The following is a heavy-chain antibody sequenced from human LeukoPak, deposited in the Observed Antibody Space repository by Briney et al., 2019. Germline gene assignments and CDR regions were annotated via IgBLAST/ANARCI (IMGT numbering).Heavy chain of an antibody. CDR3: ARSIYASGSYYAFDI. CDR2: TNEGGSST. CDR1: GFSFSTYW. V-gene: IGHV3-74*01. Sequence: GGSLRLSCAASGFSFSTYWMHWVRQAPGKGLVWVSRTNEGGSSTSYADSVKGRFTISRDNSKNTLSLQMNSLRAEDTAVFYCARSIYASGSYYAFDIWGQGTMVTVS. D-gene: IGHD3-10*01. J-gene: IGHJ3*02.